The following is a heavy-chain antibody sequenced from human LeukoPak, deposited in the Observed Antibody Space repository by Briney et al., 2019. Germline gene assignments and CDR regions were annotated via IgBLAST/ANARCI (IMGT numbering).Heavy chain of an antibody. Sequence: PGGSLRLSCAASGFTFSGQAMSWVRQTPGKGLEWVSAISGGGNTYYAESVKGRFTISRDNSKNTLHLQLNRLRAEDTALYYCAKGHTVGAYWGQGTLVTVSS. CDR2: ISGGGNT. V-gene: IGHV3-23*01. D-gene: IGHD4-17*01. J-gene: IGHJ4*02. CDR1: GFTFSGQA. CDR3: AKGHTVGAY.